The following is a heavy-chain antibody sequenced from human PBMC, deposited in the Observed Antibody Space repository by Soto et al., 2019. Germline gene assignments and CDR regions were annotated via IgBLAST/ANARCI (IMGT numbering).Heavy chain of an antibody. V-gene: IGHV1-2*02. CDR1: GYTFTDYF. Sequence: ASVKVSCKASGYTFTDYFIHWVRQVPGQGFEWMGWINPNSRGTNYAQKFQGRVTMTRDTSNSTAYMELRGLRSDDTAVYYCARVTLKAGNWSDPWGQGTLVTVSS. J-gene: IGHJ5*02. CDR2: INPNSRGT. CDR3: ARVTLKAGNWSDP.